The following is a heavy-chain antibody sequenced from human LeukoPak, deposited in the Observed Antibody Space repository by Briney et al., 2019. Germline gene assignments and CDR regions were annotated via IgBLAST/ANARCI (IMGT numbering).Heavy chain of an antibody. CDR1: GFSVSGNF. CDR2: IYSGGTT. J-gene: IGHJ6*03. V-gene: IGHV3-53*01. D-gene: IGHD1/OR15-1a*01. Sequence: PRGSLRLSCAASGFSVSGNFMSWVRQAPGKGLEWVSVIYSGGTTYYADSVRGRFTISRDNSKNILYLEMNSLRAEDTAVYYCARDGYGNNYMDVWAKGTTVIASS. CDR3: ARDGYGNNYMDV.